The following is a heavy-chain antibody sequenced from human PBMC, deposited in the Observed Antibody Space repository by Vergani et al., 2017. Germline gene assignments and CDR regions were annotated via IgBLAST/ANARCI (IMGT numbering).Heavy chain of an antibody. CDR3: ATVWTRPTAGTVFDY. D-gene: IGHD6-13*01. V-gene: IGHV3-33*03. CDR2: IWYDGSNK. CDR1: GFRFSSYG. J-gene: IGHJ4*02. Sequence: QVQLVESGGGVVQPGRSLRLSCAASGFRFSSYGMNWVRQAPGKGLEWVAVIWYDGSNKYYADSVKGRFTISRDNAKNSLYLQMNSLRAEDTAVYYCATVWTRPTAGTVFDYWGQGTLVTVSS.